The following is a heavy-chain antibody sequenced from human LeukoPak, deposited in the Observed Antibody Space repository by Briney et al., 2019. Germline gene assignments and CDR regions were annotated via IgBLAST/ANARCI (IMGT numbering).Heavy chain of an antibody. CDR1: GFTFSSYW. D-gene: IGHD4-17*01. J-gene: IGHJ4*02. CDR3: ARGAATRTVTRPYDY. V-gene: IGHV3-7*01. Sequence: GGSLRLSCAASGFTFSSYWMSWVRQAPGKGLEWVANIKQDGSEKYYVDSVKGRFTISRDNAKNSLYLQMNSLRAEDTAVYYCARGAATRTVTRPYDYWGQGTLVTVSS. CDR2: IKQDGSEK.